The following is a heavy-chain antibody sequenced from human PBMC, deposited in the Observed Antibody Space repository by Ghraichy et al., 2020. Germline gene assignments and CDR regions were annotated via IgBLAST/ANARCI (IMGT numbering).Heavy chain of an antibody. CDR2: IWSDGSHK. Sequence: GGSLRLSCAASGFDFTTHAMHWVRQAPGKGLEWVAMIWSDGSHKHYPDSVKGRFTIYRDNSKDTVYLEINSLRAEDSAMYYCTRDPPGSGWSFDCLGQGSLVTVSS. D-gene: IGHD6-19*01. CDR3: TRDPPGSGWSFDC. V-gene: IGHV3-33*01. CDR1: GFDFTTHA. J-gene: IGHJ4*02.